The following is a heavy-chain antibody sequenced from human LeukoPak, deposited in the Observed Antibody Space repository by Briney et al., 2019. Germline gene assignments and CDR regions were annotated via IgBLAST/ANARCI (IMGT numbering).Heavy chain of an antibody. CDR1: GGSISSGDYY. D-gene: IGHD5-12*01. CDR2: IYYSGST. V-gene: IGHV4-30-4*01. J-gene: IGHJ4*02. CDR3: ARSGYDYYFDY. Sequence: SETLSLTCTVSGGSISSGDYYWRWIRQPPGKGLEWIGYIYYSGSTCYNPSLKSRVTISVDTSKNQFSLKLSSVTAADTAVYYCARSGYDYYFDYWGQGTLVTVSS.